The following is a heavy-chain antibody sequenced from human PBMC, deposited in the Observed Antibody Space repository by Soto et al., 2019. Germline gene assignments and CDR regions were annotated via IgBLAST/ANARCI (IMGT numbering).Heavy chain of an antibody. CDR3: AQDRDEGYTFYYGMDG. CDR2: IYTSAST. V-gene: IGHV4-4*07. D-gene: IGHD5-12*01. Sequence: QVQLQESGPRLMKPSETLSLTCTVSGASVNTFSWSWIRQPAGKGLEWIGRIYTSASTNYSPSLKGRLTLSVATSKNEVSRKLTSVTAADTSISFCAQDRDEGYTFYYGMDGSGQGARVTVSS. J-gene: IGHJ6*02. CDR1: GASVNTFS.